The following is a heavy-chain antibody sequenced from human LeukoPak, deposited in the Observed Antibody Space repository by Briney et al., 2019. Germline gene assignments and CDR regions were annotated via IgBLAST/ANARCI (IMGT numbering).Heavy chain of an antibody. CDR3: ARGDFWSGYCHAFDI. CDR1: GGSISSGSYY. CDR2: IYTSGST. D-gene: IGHD3-3*01. V-gene: IGHV4-61*02. J-gene: IGHJ3*02. Sequence: PSQTLSLTCTVSGGSISSGSYYWSWIRQPAGKGLEWIGRIYTSGSTNYNPSLKSRVTISVDTSKNQFSLKLSSVTAADTAVYYCARGDFWSGYCHAFDIWGQGTMVTVSS.